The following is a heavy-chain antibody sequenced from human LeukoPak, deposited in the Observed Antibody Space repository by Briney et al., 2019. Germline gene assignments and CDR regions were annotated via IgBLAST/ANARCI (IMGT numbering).Heavy chain of an antibody. CDR1: GGSISSYY. J-gene: IGHJ4*02. V-gene: IGHV4-59*08. CDR3: ARHFLRYSGYHR. CDR2: IYYSGST. D-gene: IGHD5-12*01. Sequence: KPSQTLSLTCTVAGGSISSYYCSWIRQPPGKGLGWVGYIYYSGSTNYNPSFRSRVTISVDTSKNQLSLKLSSVTAADTAVYYCARHFLRYSGYHRWGQGTLVTVSS.